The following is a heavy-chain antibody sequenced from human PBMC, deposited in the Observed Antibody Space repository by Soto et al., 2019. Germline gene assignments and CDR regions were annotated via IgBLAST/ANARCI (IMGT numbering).Heavy chain of an antibody. CDR2: MKPNSGTT. CDR1: GYTFINND. J-gene: IGHJ5*01. D-gene: IGHD3-10*01. Sequence: QVQLVQSGAEVKKPGASVKVSCKASGYTFINNDINWVRQATGQGLEWMGWMKPNSGTTGYAQKFQGRVTMTRNTSTGTAYMELTSLRSEDTAMYYCGRGQSVGSGIDSWGQGTLVTVSS. CDR3: GRGQSVGSGIDS. V-gene: IGHV1-8*01.